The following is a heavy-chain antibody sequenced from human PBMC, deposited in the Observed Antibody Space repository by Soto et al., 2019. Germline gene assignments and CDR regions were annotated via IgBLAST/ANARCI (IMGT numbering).Heavy chain of an antibody. CDR2: IKSKTDGGTT. J-gene: IGHJ4*02. V-gene: IGHV3-15*01. Sequence: EVQLVESGGGLVKPGGSLRLSCAASGFTFSNAWMSWVRQAPGKGLEWVGRIKSKTDGGTTDYAAPVKGRFTISRDDSKNTLYLQMNSLKTEDTAVYYCTPCWWELPYSYFDYWGQGTLVTVSS. CDR3: TPCWWELPYSYFDY. CDR1: GFTFSNAW. D-gene: IGHD1-26*01.